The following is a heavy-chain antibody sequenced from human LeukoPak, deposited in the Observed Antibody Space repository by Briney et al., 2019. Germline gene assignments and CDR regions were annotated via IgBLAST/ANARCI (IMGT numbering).Heavy chain of an antibody. J-gene: IGHJ4*02. CDR2: ITESGGST. V-gene: IGHV3-23*01. CDR3: AKDVPGSGWSFDY. Sequence: QPGASLRLSCAASGFPFSSYAMSWVREAPGKGLEWVSAITESGGSTYYADSVKGRFTVSRGNSKNTLYLQMNSLRAEDTAIYYCAKDVPGSGWSFDYWGQGTLVTVSS. D-gene: IGHD6-19*01. CDR1: GFPFSSYA.